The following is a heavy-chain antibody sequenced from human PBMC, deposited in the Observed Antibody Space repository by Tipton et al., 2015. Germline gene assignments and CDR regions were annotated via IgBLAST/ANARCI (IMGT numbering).Heavy chain of an antibody. Sequence: QVQLVQSGAEVKKPGSSVKVSCKVSGDIFSNLAFTWVRQAPGQGLEWMGGIVPIMSRTNYAEKFQGRVTFTADESMSTAYLELSSLRLGDTAIYYCAQTDDIVGLSYGIDFWGQGTTVTVSS. CDR1: GDIFSNLA. J-gene: IGHJ6*02. CDR2: IVPIMSRT. V-gene: IGHV1-69*01. CDR3: AQTDDIVGLSYGIDF. D-gene: IGHD4/OR15-4a*01.